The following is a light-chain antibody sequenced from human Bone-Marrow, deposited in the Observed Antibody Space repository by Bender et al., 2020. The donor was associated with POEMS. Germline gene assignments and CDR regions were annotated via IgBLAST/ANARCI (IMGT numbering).Light chain of an antibody. J-gene: IGLJ3*02. CDR3: TAWDDSLSGWV. CDR2: YDD. CDR1: SSNIGNHG. Sequence: QSVVTQPPSLSEAPRQRVTISCSGSSSNIGNHGVNWYQQLPGEAPKLLICYDDLLTPGVSDRFSSSKSGTSASLASSELQSEDDALNYYTAWDDSLSGWVFGGGTKLTVL. V-gene: IGLV1-36*01.